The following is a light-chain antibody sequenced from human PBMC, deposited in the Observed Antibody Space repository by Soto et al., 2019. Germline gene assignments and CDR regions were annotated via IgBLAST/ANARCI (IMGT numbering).Light chain of an antibody. V-gene: IGKV1-13*02. J-gene: IGKJ4*02. CDR3: QQVNIYLT. Sequence: AIQLTQSPSSLSASVGDIVTITCRASQGISSALAWYEQKPGKAPKLVIYDASSLESGGPSRFSGSGSGTDFTLTISSLQPEDFATYYCQQVNIYLTFGGGTKVEIK. CDR1: QGISSA. CDR2: DAS.